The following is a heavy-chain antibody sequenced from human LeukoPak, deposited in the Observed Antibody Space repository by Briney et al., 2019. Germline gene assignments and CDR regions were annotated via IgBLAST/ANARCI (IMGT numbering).Heavy chain of an antibody. J-gene: IGHJ4*02. D-gene: IGHD6-19*01. Sequence: GESLRISCKGSGYSFTSNWINWVRQMPGKGLEWVGRIDTSDSYTSYSPSFQGRVTISAAKSITTAYLQWGRLNTSDSAIYFCARGTGWTELDFWGRGTLVTVSS. CDR1: GYSFTSNW. CDR3: ARGTGWTELDF. CDR2: IDTSDSYT. V-gene: IGHV5-10-1*01.